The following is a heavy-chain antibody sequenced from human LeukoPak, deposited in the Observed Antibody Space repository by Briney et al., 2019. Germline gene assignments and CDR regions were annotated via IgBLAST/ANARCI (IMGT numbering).Heavy chain of an antibody. J-gene: IGHJ4*02. V-gene: IGHV3-43*01. Sequence: GGSLRLSCAASGFTFVDYTMHWVREAPGRGLEWVSLISWDGGSTYYADSVKGRFTISRDNSKNSLYLQMNSLRTEDTALYYCAKDTRPEGAFDYWGQGTLVTVSS. D-gene: IGHD1-14*01. CDR1: GFTFVDYT. CDR3: AKDTRPEGAFDY. CDR2: ISWDGGST.